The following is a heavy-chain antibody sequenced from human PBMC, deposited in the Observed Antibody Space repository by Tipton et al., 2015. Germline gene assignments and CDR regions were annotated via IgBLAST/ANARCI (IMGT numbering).Heavy chain of an antibody. J-gene: IGHJ3*02. CDR1: GYTFTGYY. CDR2: INPNSGGT. V-gene: IGHV1-2*02. CDR3: ARELTTTQNDAFDI. D-gene: IGHD1-14*01. Sequence: QSGAEVKKPGASVKVSCKASGYTFTGYYMHWVRQAPGQGLEWMGWINPNSGGTNYAQKFQGRVTMTRDTSISTAYMELSRLRSDDTAFYYCARELTTTQNDAFDIWGQGTMVTVSS.